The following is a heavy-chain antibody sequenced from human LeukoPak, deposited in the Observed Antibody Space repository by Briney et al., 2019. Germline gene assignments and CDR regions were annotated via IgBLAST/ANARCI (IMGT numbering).Heavy chain of an antibody. CDR2: IYYSGST. CDR1: GGSISSGDYY. D-gene: IGHD4-17*01. Sequence: SETLSLTCTVSGGSISSGDYYWSWIRQPPGKGLEWIGYIYYSGSTYYNPSLKSRVTISVDTSKNQFSLKLSSVTAADTAVYYCARYHYGDYSFDYWGQGTLVTVSS. CDR3: ARYHYGDYSFDY. V-gene: IGHV4-30-4*01. J-gene: IGHJ4*02.